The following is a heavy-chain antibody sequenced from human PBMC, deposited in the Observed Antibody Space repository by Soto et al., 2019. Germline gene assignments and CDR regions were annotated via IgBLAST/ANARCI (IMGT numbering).Heavy chain of an antibody. CDR3: ARGKMTTVTTLGWYFDL. Sequence: QVQLVQSGAEVKKPGSSVKVSCKASGGTFSSYTISWVRQAPGQGLEWMGRIIPILGIANYAQKFQGRVTSTADKSTSTAYMELSSLRSEDTAVYYCARGKMTTVTTLGWYFDLWGRGTLVTVSS. D-gene: IGHD4-17*01. CDR2: IIPILGIA. J-gene: IGHJ2*01. CDR1: GGTFSSYT. V-gene: IGHV1-69*02.